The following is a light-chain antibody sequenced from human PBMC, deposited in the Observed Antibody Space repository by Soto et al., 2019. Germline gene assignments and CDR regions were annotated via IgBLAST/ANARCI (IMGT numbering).Light chain of an antibody. Sequence: DIQMTQSPSTVSASVGDRVTITCRASQSIGSWLAWYQQKPGKAPKFLIYDASILEAGVPSSFSGSGSGTEFTLTISSLRPDDFATYYCQQYDSYSPTFGQGTKVEIK. CDR2: DAS. CDR3: QQYDSYSPT. V-gene: IGKV1-5*01. CDR1: QSIGSW. J-gene: IGKJ1*01.